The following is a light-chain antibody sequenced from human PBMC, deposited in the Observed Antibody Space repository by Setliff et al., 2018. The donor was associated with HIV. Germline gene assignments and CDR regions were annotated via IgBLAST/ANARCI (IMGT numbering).Light chain of an antibody. CDR1: SSDVGNYNL. CDR2: EVT. CDR3: CSYAGSSTYV. Sequence: QSALTQPASVSGSPGQSITIPCTGTSSDVGNYNLVSWYQQHPGTAPKLIIYEVTKRPSGVSNRFSGSKSGNTASLTISGLQAEDESDYYCCSYAGSSTYVFGSGTKVNVL. J-gene: IGLJ1*01. V-gene: IGLV2-23*02.